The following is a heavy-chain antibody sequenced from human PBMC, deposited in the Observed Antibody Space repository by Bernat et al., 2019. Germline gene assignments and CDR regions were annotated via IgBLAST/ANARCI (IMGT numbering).Heavy chain of an antibody. V-gene: IGHV1-24*01. D-gene: IGHD3-10*01. CDR3: ATGVQLAYYYYGMDV. CDR1: GYTLTELS. J-gene: IGHJ6*02. CDR2: FDPEDGET. Sequence: QVQLVQSGAEVKKPGASVKVSCKVSGYTLTELSMHWVRQAPGKGLEWMGGFDPEDGETIYAQKFQGRVTMPEDTSTDTAYMELSSLRSEDTAVYYCATGVQLAYYYYGMDVWGQGTTVTVSS.